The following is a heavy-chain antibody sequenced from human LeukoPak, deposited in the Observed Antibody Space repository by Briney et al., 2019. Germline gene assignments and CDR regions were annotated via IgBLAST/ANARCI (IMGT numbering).Heavy chain of an antibody. CDR2: VYCSGST. CDR1: GGSFSGYY. D-gene: IGHD3-9*01. V-gene: IGHV4-34*01. CDR3: AGNVLRYFDWLLPIDY. J-gene: IGHJ4*02. Sequence: SETLSLTCAVYGGSFSGYYWSWIRQPPGKGLEWIGSVYCSGSTYYNPSLKSRVTISVDTSKNQFSLKLSSVTAADTAVYYCAGNVLRYFDWLLPIDYWGQGTLVTVSS.